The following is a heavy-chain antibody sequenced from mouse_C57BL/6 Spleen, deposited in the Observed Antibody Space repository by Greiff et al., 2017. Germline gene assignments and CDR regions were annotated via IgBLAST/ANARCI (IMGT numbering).Heavy chain of an antibody. V-gene: IGHV1-82*01. CDR1: GSAFSSSW. CDR3: ARRGVVADYAMDD. CDR2: IYPGDGDT. D-gene: IGHD1-1*01. Sequence: QVQLQQSGPELVKPGASVTLSCKASGSAFSSSWLNWVKQRPGKGLEWIGRIYPGDGDTNYNGKFKGKATLTADKSSSTAYMQLSGLTSEDSAVYCCARRGVVADYAMDDWGQGTSVTVSS. J-gene: IGHJ4*01.